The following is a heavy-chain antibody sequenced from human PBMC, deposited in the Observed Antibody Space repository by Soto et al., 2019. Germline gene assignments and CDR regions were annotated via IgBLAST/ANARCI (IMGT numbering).Heavy chain of an antibody. CDR3: ARGFSGGWPFDY. D-gene: IGHD6-19*01. CDR2: INPSGGYT. Sequence: QVQLVQSGAEVKKPGASVRVSSKASGYTFTNYYIHWVRQAPGQGLEWMGIINPSGGYTSYAQKFQGRVTMTRDSSTNTVYMELSSLRSEDTAVYYCARGFSGGWPFDYWGQGTLVTVSS. CDR1: GYTFTNYY. J-gene: IGHJ4*02. V-gene: IGHV1-46*01.